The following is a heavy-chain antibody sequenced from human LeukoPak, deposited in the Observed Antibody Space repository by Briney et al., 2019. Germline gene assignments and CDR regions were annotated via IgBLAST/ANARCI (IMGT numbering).Heavy chain of an antibody. V-gene: IGHV4-34*01. J-gene: IGHJ5*02. CDR1: GGSFSGYY. CDR3: ARGLIAAAAPNWFDP. Sequence: SETLSLTCAVYGGSFSGYYWSWIRQPPGKGLEWIGETNHSGSTNYNPSLKSRVTISVDTSKNQFSLKLSSVTAADTAVYYCARGLIAAAAPNWFDPWGQGTLVTVSS. CDR2: TNHSGST. D-gene: IGHD6-13*01.